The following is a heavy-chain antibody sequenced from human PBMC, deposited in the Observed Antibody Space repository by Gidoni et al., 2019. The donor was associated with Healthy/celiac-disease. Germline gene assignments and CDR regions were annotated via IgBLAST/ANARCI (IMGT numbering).Heavy chain of an antibody. V-gene: IGHV1-69*01. CDR3: ARGCSGGDCYHRNYWYFDL. D-gene: IGHD2-21*01. Sequence: QVQLVQSGAEVKKPGASVKVSCKASGGTFSSYAISWVRQAPGQGLEWMGGIIPIFGTANYAQKFQGRVTITADESTSTAYMELSSLRSEDTAVYYCARGCSGGDCYHRNYWYFDLWGRGTLVTVSS. J-gene: IGHJ2*01. CDR1: GGTFSSYA. CDR2: IIPIFGTA.